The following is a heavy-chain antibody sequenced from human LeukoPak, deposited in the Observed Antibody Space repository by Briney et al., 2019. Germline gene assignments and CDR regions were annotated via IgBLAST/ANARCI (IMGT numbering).Heavy chain of an antibody. J-gene: IGHJ4*02. V-gene: IGHV1-18*01. CDR1: GYTFTSYG. CDR2: ISADNGNT. D-gene: IGHD6-13*01. CDR3: ARDTLTYSSSWYRQ. Sequence: ASVKVSCKASGYTFTSYGISWVRQAPGQGLEWMGWISADNGNTNYAQKLQDRVTMTTDTSTSTAYMEQRSRRSDDTAVYYCARDTLTYSSSWYRQWGQGTLVTVSS.